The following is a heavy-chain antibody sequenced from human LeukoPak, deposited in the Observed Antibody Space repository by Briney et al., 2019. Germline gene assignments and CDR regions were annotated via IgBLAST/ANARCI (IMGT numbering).Heavy chain of an antibody. CDR2: ISSSSSYI. V-gene: IGHV3-21*01. Sequence: KPGGSLRLSCAASGFTFSSYSMNWVSQAPGKGLEWVSSISSSSSYIYYADSVEGRFTNSRDNAKNSLYQQMNSLRAEDTALYYCARGRIMITSGGVIVIPRYYQWGQGTLVTVSS. CDR3: ARGRIMITSGGVIVIPRYYQ. CDR1: GFTFSSYS. J-gene: IGHJ4*02. D-gene: IGHD3-16*02.